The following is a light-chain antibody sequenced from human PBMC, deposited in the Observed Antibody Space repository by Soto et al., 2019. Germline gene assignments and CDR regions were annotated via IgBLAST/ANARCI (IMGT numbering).Light chain of an antibody. CDR3: SSYTSSMTNV. V-gene: IGLV2-14*03. CDR2: DVG. J-gene: IGLJ1*01. Sequence: QSALTQPASVSGSPGQSITISCTGTSSDVGGYNAVSWYQHHPGKAPTLILYDVGARPSGVSYRFSGSKSGNTASLTISGLQAADEADYFCSSYTSSMTNVFGSGTKLTVL. CDR1: SSDVGGYNA.